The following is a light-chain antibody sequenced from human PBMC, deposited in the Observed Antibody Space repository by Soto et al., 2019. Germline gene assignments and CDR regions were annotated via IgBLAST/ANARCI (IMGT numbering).Light chain of an antibody. CDR1: QSISSY. CDR3: QQSYSTPLT. J-gene: IGKJ4*01. Sequence: DLQMTQSPSSLSAYVGDRVTITCRASQSISSYLNWYQQKPGKAPKLLIYAASSLQSGVPSRFSGSGSGTDFTLTISSLQPEDFATYYCQQSYSTPLTFGGGTKVDIK. CDR2: AAS. V-gene: IGKV1-39*01.